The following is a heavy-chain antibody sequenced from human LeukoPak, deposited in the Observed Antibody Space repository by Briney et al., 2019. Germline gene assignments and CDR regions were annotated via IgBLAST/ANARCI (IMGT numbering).Heavy chain of an antibody. Sequence: SETLSLTCTVSGGSISSYYWSWIRQPPGKGLEWIGYIYYSGSTNYNPSLKSRVTISVDTSKNQFSLKLSSVTAADTAVYYCARAASAVAGDYWGQGTLVTVSS. J-gene: IGHJ4*02. CDR3: ARAASAVAGDY. CDR1: GGSISSYY. D-gene: IGHD6-19*01. V-gene: IGHV4-59*08. CDR2: IYYSGST.